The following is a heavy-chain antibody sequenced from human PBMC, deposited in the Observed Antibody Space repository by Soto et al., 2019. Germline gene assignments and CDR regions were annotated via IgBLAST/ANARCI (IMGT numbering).Heavy chain of an antibody. D-gene: IGHD1-7*01. Sequence: GGSLRLSCAASGFTFSSYSMNWVRQAPGKGLEWVSSISSSSSYIYYADSVKGRFTISRDNAKNSLYLQMNSLRAEETGVYYCARERNYLLGDYYYYMDVWGKGTTVTVSS. CDR3: ARERNYLLGDYYYYMDV. V-gene: IGHV3-21*01. CDR1: GFTFSSYS. CDR2: ISSSSSYI. J-gene: IGHJ6*03.